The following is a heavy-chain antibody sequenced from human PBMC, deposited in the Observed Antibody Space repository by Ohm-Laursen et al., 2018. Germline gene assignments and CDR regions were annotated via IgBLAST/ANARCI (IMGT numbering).Heavy chain of an antibody. CDR1: GGSISSYY. V-gene: IGHV4-59*08. Sequence: SDTLSLTWTVSGGSISSYYWSWIRQPPGKGLEWIGYIYYSGSTNYNPSLKSRVTISVDTSKNQFSLKLSSVTAADTAVYYCARHIGEYYGSGSYFWFDPWGQGTLVTVSS. J-gene: IGHJ5*02. D-gene: IGHD3-10*01. CDR2: IYYSGST. CDR3: ARHIGEYYGSGSYFWFDP.